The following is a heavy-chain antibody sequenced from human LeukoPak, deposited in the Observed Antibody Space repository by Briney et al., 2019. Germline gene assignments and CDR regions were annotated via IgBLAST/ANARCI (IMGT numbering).Heavy chain of an antibody. CDR1: GVSFSGYS. J-gene: IGHJ5*02. D-gene: IGHD1-26*01. CDR3: ARGRLLLWFDP. Sequence: PSETLSLTCAVYGVSFSGYSWTWIRQPPGKGLEWIGEINHSGSTSYNPSLKSRVTISVDTSKNQFSLRLSSVTAADTAVYYCARGRLLLWFDPWGQGTLVTVSA. V-gene: IGHV4-34*01. CDR2: INHSGST.